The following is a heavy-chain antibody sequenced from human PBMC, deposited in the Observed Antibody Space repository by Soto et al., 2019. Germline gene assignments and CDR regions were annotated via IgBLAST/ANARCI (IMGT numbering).Heavy chain of an antibody. CDR3: AHRSLTEWFGELFSADFGFDY. J-gene: IGHJ4*02. V-gene: IGHV2-5*02. D-gene: IGHD3-10*01. CDR1: GFSLSTSGVG. CDR2: IYWDDDK. Sequence: QITLKESGPTLVKPTQTLTLTCTFSGFSLSTSGVGVGWIRQPPGKALEWLALIYWDDDKRYSPSLKSRLTITKDTSKNQVVLTMTNMDPVDTATYYCAHRSLTEWFGELFSADFGFDYWGQGTLVTVSS.